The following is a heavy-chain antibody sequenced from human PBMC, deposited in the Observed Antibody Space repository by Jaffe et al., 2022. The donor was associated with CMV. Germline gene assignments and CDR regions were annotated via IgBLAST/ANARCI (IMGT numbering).Heavy chain of an antibody. J-gene: IGHJ3*02. CDR3: ARVVGIYYDSSGSPRGGAFDI. CDR2: IKQDGSEK. D-gene: IGHD3-22*01. V-gene: IGHV3-7*01. Sequence: EVQLVESGGGLVQPGGSLRLSCAASGFTFSSYWMSWVRQAPGKGLEWVANIKQDGSEKYYVDSVKGRFTISRDNAKNSLYLQMNSLRAEDTAVYYCARVVGIYYDSSGSPRGGAFDIWGQGTMVTVSS. CDR1: GFTFSSYW.